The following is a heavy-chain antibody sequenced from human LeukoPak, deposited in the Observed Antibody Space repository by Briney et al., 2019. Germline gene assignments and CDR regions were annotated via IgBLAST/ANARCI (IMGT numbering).Heavy chain of an antibody. Sequence: GGSLRLSCAASGFTFSSYSMNWVRQAPGKGLEWVSYISSSSSTIYYADSVKGRFTISRDNAKNSLYLQMNSLRAEDTAVYYCARDMQWLVPNFDYWGQGTLVTVSS. V-gene: IGHV3-48*04. CDR2: ISSSSSTI. D-gene: IGHD6-19*01. J-gene: IGHJ4*02. CDR3: ARDMQWLVPNFDY. CDR1: GFTFSSYS.